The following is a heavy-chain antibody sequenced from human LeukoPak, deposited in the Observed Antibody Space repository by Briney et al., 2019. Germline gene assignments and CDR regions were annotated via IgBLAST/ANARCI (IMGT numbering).Heavy chain of an antibody. CDR3: ARGDSGWYTGFQH. V-gene: IGHV3-30*01. CDR1: GFTFGSYA. D-gene: IGHD6-19*01. Sequence: GRSLRLSCAASGFTFGSYAMHWVRQAPGKGLEWVAVISYDGSNKYYADSVKGRFTISRDNSKNTLYLQMNSLRAEDTAVYYCARGDSGWYTGFQHWGQGTLVTVSS. CDR2: ISYDGSNK. J-gene: IGHJ1*01.